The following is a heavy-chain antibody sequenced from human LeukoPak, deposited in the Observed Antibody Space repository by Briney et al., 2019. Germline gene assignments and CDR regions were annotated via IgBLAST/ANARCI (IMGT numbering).Heavy chain of an antibody. CDR1: GFMFSDYY. V-gene: IGHV3-7*01. Sequence: PGGSLRLSCAASGFMFSDYYMTWIRQAPGKGLEWVANIKQDGSEKYYVDSVKDRFTISRDNAKNSLYLQMNSLRAEDTAVYYCARESSWIAADYWGQGTLVTVSS. CDR2: IKQDGSEK. J-gene: IGHJ4*02. CDR3: ARESSWIAADY. D-gene: IGHD6-13*01.